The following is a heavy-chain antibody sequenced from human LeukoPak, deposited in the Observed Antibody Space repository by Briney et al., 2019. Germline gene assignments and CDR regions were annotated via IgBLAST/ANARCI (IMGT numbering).Heavy chain of an antibody. J-gene: IGHJ4*02. D-gene: IGHD3-22*01. V-gene: IGHV4-4*02. CDR2: INHSGST. Sequence: SETLSLTCAVSGGSISSSNWWSWVRQPPGKGLEWIGEINHSGSTNYNPSLKSRVTISVDTSKNQFSLKLSSVTAADTAVYYCASTRPDSSGYYYFDYWGQGTLVTVSS. CDR1: GGSISSSNW. CDR3: ASTRPDSSGYYYFDY.